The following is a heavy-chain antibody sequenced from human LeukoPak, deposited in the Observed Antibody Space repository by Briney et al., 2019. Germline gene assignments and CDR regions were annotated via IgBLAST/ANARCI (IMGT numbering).Heavy chain of an antibody. D-gene: IGHD3-16*01. Sequence: SETLSLTCTVSGGSISSSSYYWGWIRQPPGKGLEWIGSIYYSGSTYYNPSLKSRVTISVDTSKNQFSLKLSSVTAADTAVYYRARHLRLSVDGDYFDYWGQGTLVTVSS. V-gene: IGHV4-39*01. CDR1: GGSISSSSYY. CDR2: IYYSGST. CDR3: ARHLRLSVDGDYFDY. J-gene: IGHJ4*02.